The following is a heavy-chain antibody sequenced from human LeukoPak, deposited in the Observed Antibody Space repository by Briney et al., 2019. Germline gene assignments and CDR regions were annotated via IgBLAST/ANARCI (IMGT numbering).Heavy chain of an antibody. CDR2: ISNSGTST. J-gene: IGHJ4*02. V-gene: IGHV3-23*01. CDR3: AKVASSGSQYYFDY. Sequence: GGSLRLSCAASGFTFSGYAMTWVRQAPGKGLEWVSGISNSGTSTYYVDSVKGRFTIPRDNSKNTLYLHMISLRAEDTAVYYCAKVASSGSQYYFDYWGQGTLVTVSS. CDR1: GFTFSGYA. D-gene: IGHD3-22*01.